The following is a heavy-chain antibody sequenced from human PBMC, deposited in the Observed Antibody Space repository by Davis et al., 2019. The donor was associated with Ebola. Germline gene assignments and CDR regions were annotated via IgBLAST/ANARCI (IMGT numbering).Heavy chain of an antibody. D-gene: IGHD3/OR15-3a*01. CDR3: ARDRYNFWTGALDS. CDR2: IFSSGTT. V-gene: IGHV4-59*01. CDR1: GGSINKYY. Sequence: SETLSLTCTVSGGSINKYYWSWIRQPPGKGLEWIGSIFSSGTTNYNPSLKSRLTMSVDTSRNQFSLDLTSVSAADTAVYYCARDRYNFWTGALDSWGRGTLVTVSS. J-gene: IGHJ4*02.